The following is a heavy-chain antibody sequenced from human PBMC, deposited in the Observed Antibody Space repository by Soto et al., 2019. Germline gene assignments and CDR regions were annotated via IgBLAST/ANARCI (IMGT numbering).Heavy chain of an antibody. J-gene: IGHJ5*02. CDR1: GYSFTSYW. Sequence: PGESLKISCKGSGYSFTSYWIGWVRQMPGKGLEWMGIIYPGDSDTRYSPSFQGQVTISADKSISTAYLQWSSLKASDTAMYYCARQNPITIFGVVRWGWFDPWGQGTLVTVSS. D-gene: IGHD3-3*01. V-gene: IGHV5-51*01. CDR3: ARQNPITIFGVVRWGWFDP. CDR2: IYPGDSDT.